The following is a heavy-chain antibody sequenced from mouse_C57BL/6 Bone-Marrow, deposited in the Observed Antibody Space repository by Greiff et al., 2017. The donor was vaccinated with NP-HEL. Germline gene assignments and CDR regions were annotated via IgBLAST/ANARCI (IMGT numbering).Heavy chain of an antibody. D-gene: IGHD4-1*01. V-gene: IGHV1-69*01. CDR1: GYTFTSYW. CDR2: IDPSDSYT. Sequence: VQLQQPGAELVMPGASVKLSCKASGYTFTSYWMHWVKQRPGQGLEWIGEIDPSDSYTNYNQKFKGKSTLTVDKSSSTAYMQLSSLTSEDSAVYYCAREGNWDSFDYWGQGTTLTVSS. J-gene: IGHJ2*01. CDR3: AREGNWDSFDY.